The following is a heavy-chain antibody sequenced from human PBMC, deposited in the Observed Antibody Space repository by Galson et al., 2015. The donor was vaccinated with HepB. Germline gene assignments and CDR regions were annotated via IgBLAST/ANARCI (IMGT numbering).Heavy chain of an antibody. Sequence: SVKVSCKASGYTFTSNGISWVRQTPRQGLEWLGWISAYRGNTKYAHKHQGRITMTRDTSTSTAYLELRSLRSDDTAVYYCARDRYYRVDFWGQGTLVTVSS. CDR3: ARDRYYRVDF. J-gene: IGHJ4*02. V-gene: IGHV1-18*04. CDR1: GYTFTSNG. CDR2: ISAYRGNT. D-gene: IGHD3-10*01.